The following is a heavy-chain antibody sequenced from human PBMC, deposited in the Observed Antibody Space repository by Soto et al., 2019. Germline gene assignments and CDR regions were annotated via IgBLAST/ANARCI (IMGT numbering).Heavy chain of an antibody. CDR3: AKGKVRNGSGSDDY. V-gene: IGHV3-23*01. Sequence: GGSLRLSCAASGFTFSSYAMSWVRQAPGKGLEWVSAISGSGGSTYYADSVKGRFTISRDNSKNTLYLQMNSLRAEDTAVYYCAKGKVRNGSGSDDYWGQGTLVTVSS. CDR1: GFTFSSYA. D-gene: IGHD3-10*01. CDR2: ISGSGGST. J-gene: IGHJ4*02.